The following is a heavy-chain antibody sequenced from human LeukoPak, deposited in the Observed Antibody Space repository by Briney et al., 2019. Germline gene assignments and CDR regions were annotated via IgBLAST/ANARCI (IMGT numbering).Heavy chain of an antibody. CDR2: IKQDGSEK. CDR3: VRIVTGGYSYVDC. D-gene: IGHD5-18*01. CDR1: GFSFNTYW. Sequence: QSGGSPRLSCAASGFSFNTYWMSWVRQAPGKGLEWVANIKQDGSEKHYVDSVKGRFTISRDNAKNSLDLQMNSLRAEDTAVYYCVRIVTGGYSYVDCWGQGTLVTVSS. V-gene: IGHV3-7*01. J-gene: IGHJ4*02.